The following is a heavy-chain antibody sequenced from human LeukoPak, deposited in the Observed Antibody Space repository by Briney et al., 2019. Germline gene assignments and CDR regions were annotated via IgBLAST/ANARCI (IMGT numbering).Heavy chain of an antibody. Sequence: PSETLSLTCAVYGGSFSGYYWSWVRQAPGKGLEWVSVIYSGGSTYYADSVKGRFTISRDNSKNTLYLQMNSLRAEDTAVYYCARDNADGYNWPDAFDIWGQGTMVTVSS. J-gene: IGHJ3*02. V-gene: IGHV3-53*01. CDR1: GGSFSGYY. D-gene: IGHD5-24*01. CDR3: ARDNADGYNWPDAFDI. CDR2: IYSGGST.